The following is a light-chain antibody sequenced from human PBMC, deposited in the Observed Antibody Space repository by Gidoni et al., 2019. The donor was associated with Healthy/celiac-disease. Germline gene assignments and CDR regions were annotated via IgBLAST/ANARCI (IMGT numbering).Light chain of an antibody. CDR1: QSVNNY. V-gene: IGKV3-11*01. CDR3: QQRANSIT. CDR2: DAS. Sequence: EIGLTQQPATLSLSPGPRATLSFRASQSVNNYLTWYQQKPGQPPRLLIYDASNRATGVPARFSGSGSVTDFTLTISSLEPEDFAVYYCQQRANSITFGQGTRLDIK. J-gene: IGKJ5*01.